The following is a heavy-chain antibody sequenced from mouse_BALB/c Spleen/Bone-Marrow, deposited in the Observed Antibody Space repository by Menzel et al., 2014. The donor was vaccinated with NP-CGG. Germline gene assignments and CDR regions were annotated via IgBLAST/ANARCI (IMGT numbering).Heavy chain of an antibody. CDR1: GYTFTSYW. CDR2: IYPSDSYT. Sequence: QVHVKQSGTDLVRPRASVKLSCKASGYTFTSYWINWVKQRPGQGLEWIGNIYPSDSYTNYNQKFKDKATLTVDKSSSTAYMHLSSPTSEDSAVYYCTRDDGCVAYWGQGTLVTVSA. J-gene: IGHJ3*01. CDR3: TRDDGCVAY. V-gene: IGHV1-69*02. D-gene: IGHD2-3*01.